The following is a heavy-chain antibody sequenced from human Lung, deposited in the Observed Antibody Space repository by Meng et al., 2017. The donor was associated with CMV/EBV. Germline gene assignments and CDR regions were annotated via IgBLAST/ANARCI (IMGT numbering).Heavy chain of an antibody. J-gene: IGHJ6*02. Sequence: SCAASGFTFSSYAMSWVRQAPGKGLEWVSAISGSCGSTYYADSVKGRFTISRDNSKNTLYLQMNSLRAEDTAVYYCARAPIPYYGMDVWGQGTTVTVSS. D-gene: IGHD2-21*01. CDR2: ISGSCGST. CDR1: GFTFSSYA. CDR3: ARAPIPYYGMDV. V-gene: IGHV3-23*01.